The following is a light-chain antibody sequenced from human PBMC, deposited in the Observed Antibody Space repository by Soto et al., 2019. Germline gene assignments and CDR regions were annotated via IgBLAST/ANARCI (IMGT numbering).Light chain of an antibody. CDR3: QQYNNWPPYT. J-gene: IGKJ2*01. CDR1: QSVSSN. V-gene: IGKV3-15*01. CDR2: GAS. Sequence: EIVMTQSPATLSMSPGERATLSCRASQSVSSNLVWYQQKPGQAPRLLIYGASTRANGIPARFSGSGSGTEFTLPISSLQPEDFAVYFCQQYNNWPPYTFGQGTKLEIK.